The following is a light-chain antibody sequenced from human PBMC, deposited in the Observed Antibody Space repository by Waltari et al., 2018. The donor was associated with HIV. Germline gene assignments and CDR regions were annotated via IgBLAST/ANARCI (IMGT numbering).Light chain of an antibody. Sequence: SYVLTQPPSVSVDPGQTARIACGGHNIAFKSVHWYQQRPGQAPVMVVYDNKDRPSGISERFSGSNSGSTATLSISRVEAGDEADYYCEVWDSGSDHVVFGGGTKLTVL. CDR2: DNK. CDR3: EVWDSGSDHVV. J-gene: IGLJ2*01. V-gene: IGLV3-21*02. CDR1: NIAFKS.